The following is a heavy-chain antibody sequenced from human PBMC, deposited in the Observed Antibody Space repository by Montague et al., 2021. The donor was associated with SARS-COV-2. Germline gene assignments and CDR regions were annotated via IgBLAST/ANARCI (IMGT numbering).Heavy chain of an antibody. CDR1: GFSLDSRGVG. CDR3: AHKNSGWPIKFAN. Sequence: PALVKPTQTLTLTCTFSGFSLDSRGVGVGWIRQPPGKALECLALIYWNDDKRYSPSLRTRLTVTKDTSRNQVVLRMTNMDPVDTATYFCAHKNSGWPIKFANWGQGALVTVSS. J-gene: IGHJ4*02. V-gene: IGHV2-5*01. D-gene: IGHD6-19*01. CDR2: IYWNDDK.